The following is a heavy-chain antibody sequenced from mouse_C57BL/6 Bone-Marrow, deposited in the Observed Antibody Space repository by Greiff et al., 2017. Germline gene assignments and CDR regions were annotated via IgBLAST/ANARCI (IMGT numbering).Heavy chain of an antibody. D-gene: IGHD1-1*01. J-gene: IGHJ2*01. V-gene: IGHV5-17*01. CDR2: ISSGSSTL. CDR1: GFTFSDYG. Sequence: DVMLVESGGGLVQPGGSLKLSCAASGFTFSDYGMHWVRQAPEKGLEWVAYISSGSSTLYYADTVKGRFTISRDNAKNNLFLQMTILRLEYTAMYSCERGTAVVEFFDYWGQGTTLTVSS. CDR3: ERGTAVVEFFDY.